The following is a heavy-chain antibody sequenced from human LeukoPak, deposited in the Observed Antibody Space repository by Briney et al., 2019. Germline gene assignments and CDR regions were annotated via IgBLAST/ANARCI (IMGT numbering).Heavy chain of an antibody. J-gene: IGHJ4*02. V-gene: IGHV3-74*01. CDR3: AKALYCSSNSCYFLDY. D-gene: IGHD2-2*01. CDR2: INSDGSST. CDR1: GFSFRSYW. Sequence: SGGSLRLSCEGSGFSFRSYWMHWVRQAPGKGLVWVSRINSDGSSTSYADSVKGRFTISRDNAKNTLYLQMNSLRAEDTAVYYCAKALYCSSNSCYFLDYWGQGTLVTVSS.